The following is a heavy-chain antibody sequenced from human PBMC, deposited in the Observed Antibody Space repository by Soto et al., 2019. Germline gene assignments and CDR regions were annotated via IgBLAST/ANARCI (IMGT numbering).Heavy chain of an antibody. D-gene: IGHD3-3*01. J-gene: IGHJ4*02. V-gene: IGHV1-18*01. CDR3: AISASYVVWSGHTSFYYFDY. CDR1: GYTFTSYG. CDR2: ISAYNGNT. Sequence: QVQLVQSGAEVKKPGASVKVSCKASGYTFTSYGISWVRQAPGQGLEWMGWISAYNGNTNYAQKIQGRVTMTKDTSTNTAYMELRSLSSDDTAVYYCAISASYVVWSGHTSFYYFDYWGQGTLVTVSS.